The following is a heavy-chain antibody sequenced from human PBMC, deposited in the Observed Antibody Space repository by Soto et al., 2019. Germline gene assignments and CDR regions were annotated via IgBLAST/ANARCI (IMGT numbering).Heavy chain of an antibody. CDR3: AIAAYCSGATCYSDYNWFDP. CDR1: GYTLSEVS. J-gene: IGHJ5*02. CDR2: FDPENDEP. V-gene: IGHV1-24*01. D-gene: IGHD2-15*01. Sequence: ASVKVSCKVSGYTLSEVSIHWVRQTPGKGLEWMGGFDPENDEPSYAQKFQGRVTLTEDTSTDTAYLELSSLRSEGTAIYYCAIAAYCSGATCYSDYNWFDPWGQGILVTVSS.